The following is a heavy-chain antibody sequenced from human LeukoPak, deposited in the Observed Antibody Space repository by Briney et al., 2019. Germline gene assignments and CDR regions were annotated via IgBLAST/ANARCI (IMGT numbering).Heavy chain of an antibody. D-gene: IGHD1-26*01. CDR2: ISGSSTTI. Sequence: GGSLRLSCAASGFTLTTYSMNWVRQAPGKGLEWVAYISGSSTTIYYADSVKGRFTISRENAKNSLYLQMSSLRDEDTAVYYCASSAGSGSHPFDYWGQGTLVTVSS. CDR1: GFTLTTYS. J-gene: IGHJ4*02. V-gene: IGHV3-48*02. CDR3: ASSAGSGSHPFDY.